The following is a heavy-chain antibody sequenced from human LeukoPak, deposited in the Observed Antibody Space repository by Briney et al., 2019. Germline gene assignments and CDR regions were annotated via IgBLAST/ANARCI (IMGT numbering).Heavy chain of an antibody. Sequence: GGSLRLSCAASGFTFSSYAMHWVRQAPGKGLEWVAVISYDGSNKYYADSVKGRFTISRDNSKNTLYLQMNSLRAEDTAVYYCARDSVIPAAKMFRFGYWGQGTLVTVSS. CDR1: GFTFSSYA. V-gene: IGHV3-30-3*01. D-gene: IGHD2-2*01. CDR3: ARDSVIPAAKMFRFGY. J-gene: IGHJ4*02. CDR2: ISYDGSNK.